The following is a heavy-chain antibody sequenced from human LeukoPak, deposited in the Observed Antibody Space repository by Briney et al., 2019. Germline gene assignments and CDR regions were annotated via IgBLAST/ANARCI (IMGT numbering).Heavy chain of an antibody. J-gene: IGHJ3*02. D-gene: IGHD3-22*01. CDR2: TYSGGGT. CDR3: ARESMIVVAIRRGAFDI. Sequence: LSGGSLRLSCAASGFTVSSNYMNWVRQAPKKGLEWVSVTYSGGGTYYADSVKGRFTISRDNAKNSLYLQINSLRAEDTAVYYCARESMIVVAIRRGAFDIWGQGTMVTVSS. CDR1: GFTVSSNY. V-gene: IGHV3-66*01.